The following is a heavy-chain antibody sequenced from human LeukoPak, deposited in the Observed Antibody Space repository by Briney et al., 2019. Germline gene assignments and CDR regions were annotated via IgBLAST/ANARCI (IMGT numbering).Heavy chain of an antibody. CDR2: ISGSGGST. V-gene: IGHV3-23*01. J-gene: IGHJ4*02. CDR1: GFTFSSYA. Sequence: GGSLRLSCAASGFTFSSYAMSWVRQAPGKGLEWVSAISGSGGSTYYADSVKGRFTISRGNSKNTLYLQMNSLRAEDTAVYYCAKEPFKYYYDSSGYYDYWGQGTLVTVSS. D-gene: IGHD3-22*01. CDR3: AKEPFKYYYDSSGYYDY.